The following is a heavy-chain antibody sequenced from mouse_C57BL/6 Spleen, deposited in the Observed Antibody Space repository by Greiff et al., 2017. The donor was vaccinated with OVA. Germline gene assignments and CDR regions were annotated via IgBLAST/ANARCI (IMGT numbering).Heavy chain of an antibody. Sequence: VQLVESGPGLVQPSQSLSITCTVSGFSLTSYGVHWVRQSPGKGLEWLGVIWSGGSTDYNAAFISRLSISKDNSKSQVFFKMNSLQADDTAIYYCARNLVTTNYFDYWGQGTTLTVSS. D-gene: IGHD2-2*01. CDR1: GFSLTSYG. J-gene: IGHJ2*01. V-gene: IGHV2-2*01. CDR3: ARNLVTTNYFDY. CDR2: IWSGGST.